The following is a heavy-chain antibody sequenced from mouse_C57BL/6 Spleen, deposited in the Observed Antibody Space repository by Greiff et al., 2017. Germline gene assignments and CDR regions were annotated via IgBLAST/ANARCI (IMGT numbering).Heavy chain of an antibody. V-gene: IGHV5-9-1*02. CDR3: KRADYYGSREAWFAY. CDR1: GFTFSSYA. D-gene: IGHD1-1*01. J-gene: IGHJ3*01. CDR2: ISSGGDYI. Sequence: DVKLVESGEGLVKPGGSLKLSCAAFGFTFSSYAMSWVRQTPEKRLEWVAYISSGGDYIYYADTVKGRFTISRDNARNTLYLQMSSLKSEDTAMYYCKRADYYGSREAWFAYWGQGTLVTVSA.